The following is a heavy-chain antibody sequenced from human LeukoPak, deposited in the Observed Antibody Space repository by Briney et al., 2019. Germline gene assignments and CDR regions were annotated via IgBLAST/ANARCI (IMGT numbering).Heavy chain of an antibody. Sequence: GRSLRLSCAASGFTFSSYAMHWVRQAPGKGLEWVAVISYDGSNKYYADSVKGRFTISRDNSKNTLYLQMNSLRAEDTAVCYCARDRGSTSSYGMDVWGKGTTVTVSS. D-gene: IGHD2-2*01. V-gene: IGHV3-30*04. CDR1: GFTFSSYA. J-gene: IGHJ6*04. CDR3: ARDRGSTSSYGMDV. CDR2: ISYDGSNK.